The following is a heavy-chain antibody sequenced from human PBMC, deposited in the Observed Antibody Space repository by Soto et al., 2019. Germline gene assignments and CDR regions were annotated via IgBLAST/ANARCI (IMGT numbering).Heavy chain of an antibody. J-gene: IGHJ3*02. D-gene: IGHD5-12*01. CDR3: ARPSGWVPTTIAFDI. CDR2: INAGNGNT. V-gene: IGHV1-3*01. CDR1: GYTFTSYA. Sequence: QVQLVQSGAEVKKPGASVKVSCKASGYTFTSYAMHWVRQAPGQRLEWMGWINAGNGNTKYSQKFQGRVTITRDTSASTAYMELSSLRSEDTAVYYCARPSGWVPTTIAFDIWGQGTMVTVSS.